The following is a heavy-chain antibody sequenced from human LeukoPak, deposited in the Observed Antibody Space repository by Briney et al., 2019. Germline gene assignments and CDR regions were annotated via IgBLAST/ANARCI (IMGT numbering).Heavy chain of an antibody. CDR3: AKVIGGAVAAAYFDY. D-gene: IGHD6-13*01. V-gene: IGHV3-23*01. Sequence: GGSLRLSCAASGFTFSSYAMSWVRQAPGKGLEWVSAISGSGGSTYYADSVKGRFTISRDNSKNTLYLQMNSLRAEDTAVYYCAKVIGGAVAAAYFDYWGQGTLVTVSS. CDR2: ISGSGGST. CDR1: GFTFSSYA. J-gene: IGHJ4*02.